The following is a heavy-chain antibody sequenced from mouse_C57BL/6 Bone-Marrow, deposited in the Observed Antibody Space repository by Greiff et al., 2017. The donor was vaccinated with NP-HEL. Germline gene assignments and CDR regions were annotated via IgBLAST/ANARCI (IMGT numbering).Heavy chain of an antibody. CDR2: INPNNGGT. CDR1: GYTFTDYY. J-gene: IGHJ2*01. Sequence: EVQLQQSGPELVKPGASVKISCKASGYTFTDYYMNWVRQSHGKSLEWIGDINPNNGGTSYNQKFKGKATMTVDKSSSTAYMELRSLTSEDSAVYYCARSLPSSYYYLHYWCQGTTLTVSS. D-gene: IGHD2-12*01. CDR3: ARSLPSSYYYLHY. V-gene: IGHV1-26*01.